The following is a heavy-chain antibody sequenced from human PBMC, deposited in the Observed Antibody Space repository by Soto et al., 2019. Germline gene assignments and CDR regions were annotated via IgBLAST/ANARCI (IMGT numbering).Heavy chain of an antibody. CDR1: GGSISSYY. Sequence: XXTLSLPYTVSGGSISSYYWRWIPQPPGKGLEWIGYIYYSGSTNYNPSLKSRVTISVDTSKNQFSLKLSSVTAADTAVYYCAVGPHYYYYYMDVWGKGTTVTSP. CDR3: AVGPHYYYYYMDV. D-gene: IGHD1-26*01. J-gene: IGHJ6*03. V-gene: IGHV4-59*01. CDR2: IYYSGST.